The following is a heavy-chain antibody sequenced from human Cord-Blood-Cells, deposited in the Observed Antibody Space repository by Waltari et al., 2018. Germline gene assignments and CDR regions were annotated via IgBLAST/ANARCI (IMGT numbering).Heavy chain of an antibody. CDR3: AAAAGTNPFDY. D-gene: IGHD6-13*01. CDR1: GFTFSSYA. CDR2: ISYDGSNK. J-gene: IGHJ4*02. Sequence: QVQLVESGGGVVQPGRSLRLSCAASGFTFSSYAMPGVRQAPGKGLEWVAVISYDGSNKYYADSVKGRFTISRDNSKNTLYLQMNSLRAEDTAVYYCAAAAGTNPFDYWGQGTLVTVSS. V-gene: IGHV3-30-3*01.